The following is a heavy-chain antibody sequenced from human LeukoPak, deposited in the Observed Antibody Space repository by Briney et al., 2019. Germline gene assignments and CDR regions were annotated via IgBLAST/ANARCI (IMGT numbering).Heavy chain of an antibody. CDR3: ARHSHYGSGSYSVLYYYYGMDV. CDR2: IIPIFGTA. D-gene: IGHD3-10*01. J-gene: IGHJ6*02. V-gene: IGHV1-69*13. CDR1: GGTFSSYA. Sequence: ASVKVSCKASGGTFSSYAISWVRQAPGQGLEWMGGIIPIFGTANYAQKFQGRVTITADESTSTAYMELSSLRSEDTAVYYCARHSHYGSGSYSVLYYYYGMDVWGQGTTVTVSS.